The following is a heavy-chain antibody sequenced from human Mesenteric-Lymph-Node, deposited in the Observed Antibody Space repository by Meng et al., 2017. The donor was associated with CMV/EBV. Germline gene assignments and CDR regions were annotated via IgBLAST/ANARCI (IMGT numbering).Heavy chain of an antibody. J-gene: IGHJ5*02. Sequence: GESLKISCAASGFTFSNFVMTWVRQAPGKGLEWVSSIATSGRTYYTASVRGRFTISRDNSKSTMYLQMNNLRAEDTAVYYCARINGNTRGWFDPWGQGTRVTVSS. CDR2: IATSGRT. V-gene: IGHV3-23*01. D-gene: IGHD1-1*01. CDR3: ARINGNTRGWFDP. CDR1: GFTFSNFV.